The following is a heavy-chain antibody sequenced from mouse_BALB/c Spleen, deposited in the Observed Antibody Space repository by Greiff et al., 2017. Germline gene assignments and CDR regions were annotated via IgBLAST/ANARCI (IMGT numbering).Heavy chain of an antibody. J-gene: IGHJ2*01. CDR2: INPGSGGT. V-gene: IGHV1-53*01. CDR1: GYTFTSYY. D-gene: IGHD4-1*01. CDR3: ARRWDGFDY. Sequence: QVQLQQSGAELVKPGASVKLSCKASGYTFTSYYMYWVKQRPGQGLEWIGGINPGSGGTNYNEKFKGKVTLTADKSSSTAYMQLRSLTSDDSAVYCCARRWDGFDYWGQGTTLTVSS.